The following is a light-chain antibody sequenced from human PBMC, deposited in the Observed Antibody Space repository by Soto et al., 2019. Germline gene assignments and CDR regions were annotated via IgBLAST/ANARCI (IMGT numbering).Light chain of an antibody. Sequence: EILLTQSPGTLSLSPGERATLSCRASQSVSNNYLAWYKQKPGQAPRLLIYGASNRATGIPDSFSGSGSGTEFTLTISRLEPEDSAVYYCQQYGTPGTFGQGTKVDIK. CDR1: QSVSNNY. CDR3: QQYGTPGT. CDR2: GAS. J-gene: IGKJ1*01. V-gene: IGKV3-20*01.